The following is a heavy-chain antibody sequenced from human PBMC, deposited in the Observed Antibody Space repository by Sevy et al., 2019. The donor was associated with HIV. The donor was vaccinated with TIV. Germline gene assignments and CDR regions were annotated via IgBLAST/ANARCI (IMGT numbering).Heavy chain of an antibody. CDR2: IRISGGNT. J-gene: IGHJ4*02. CDR1: GFTFSNYA. Sequence: GGSLRLSCAASGFTFSNYAMSWVRQAPGKGLEWVSSIRISGGNTYYADSVKGRFTISRDNSKNTLYLQTNSLRAEDTAVYYCAKEWTQLSDWYGELDYWGQGSLVTVSS. CDR3: AKEWTQLSDWYGELDY. V-gene: IGHV3-23*01. D-gene: IGHD6-19*01.